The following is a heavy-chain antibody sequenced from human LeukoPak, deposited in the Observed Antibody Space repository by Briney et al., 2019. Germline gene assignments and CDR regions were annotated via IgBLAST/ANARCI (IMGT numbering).Heavy chain of an antibody. Sequence: ASVKVSCKASGYTFASYGISWVRQAPGQGLEWVGWISAYNGNTNYAQKLQGRVTMTTDTSTSTAYMELRSLRSDDTAVYYCAREMKGYCSSTSCYARFDPWGQGTLVTVSS. J-gene: IGHJ5*02. CDR3: AREMKGYCSSTSCYARFDP. CDR2: ISAYNGNT. CDR1: GYTFASYG. V-gene: IGHV1-18*01. D-gene: IGHD2-2*01.